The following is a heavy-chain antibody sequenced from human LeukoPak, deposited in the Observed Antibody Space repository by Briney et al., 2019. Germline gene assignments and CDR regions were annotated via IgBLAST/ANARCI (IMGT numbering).Heavy chain of an antibody. CDR2: IYYTGSA. CDR3: ARHHGLLWFGELSSYFDY. Sequence: SQTLSLTCGVSGDSITSTTYYWAWIRQSPGKGLEWIGNIYYTGSADYNPSLKSRVTISVDTSKNQFSLKLSSVTAADTAVYYCARHHGLLWFGELSSYFDYWGQGTLVTVSS. CDR1: GDSITSTTYY. D-gene: IGHD3-10*01. J-gene: IGHJ4*02. V-gene: IGHV4-39*01.